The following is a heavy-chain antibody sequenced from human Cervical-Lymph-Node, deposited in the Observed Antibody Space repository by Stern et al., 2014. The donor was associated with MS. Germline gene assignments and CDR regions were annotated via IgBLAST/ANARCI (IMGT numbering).Heavy chain of an antibody. D-gene: IGHD1-26*01. CDR2: IISSVSTT. J-gene: IGHJ4*02. CDR1: GCTLSSFA. CDR3: GGCDSGTYKELDY. Sequence: QVQLVESGAVVKQPGSSVKVSCKASGCTLSSFAITWVRQAPGQGLEWLGRIISSVSTTNYAQKLQGRVTIFADETTRTTYKEVSSRSDETAAHYYGGGCDSGTYKELDYWGQGTLVTVSS. V-gene: IGHV1-69*11.